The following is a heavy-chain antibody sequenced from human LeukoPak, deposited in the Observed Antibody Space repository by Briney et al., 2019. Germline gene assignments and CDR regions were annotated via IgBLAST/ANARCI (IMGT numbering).Heavy chain of an antibody. J-gene: IGHJ4*02. V-gene: IGHV4-38-2*02. Sequence: SETLSLTCTVSGYSISSGYFWGWVRQPPGKGLEWIGNIYHSGSTYYNPSLESRVTISVDTSKNQFSLKLSSVTAADTAVYYCARTLYSSGWCPFDYWGQGALVTVSS. CDR1: GYSISSGYF. CDR2: IYHSGST. CDR3: ARTLYSSGWCPFDY. D-gene: IGHD6-19*01.